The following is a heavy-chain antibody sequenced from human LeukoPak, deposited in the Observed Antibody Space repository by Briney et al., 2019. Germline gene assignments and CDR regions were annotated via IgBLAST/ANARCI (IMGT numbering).Heavy chain of an antibody. CDR2: IKQGGSEI. CDR1: GFTFSRFW. Sequence: GGPLRLSCSASGFTFSRFWMSWVRQAPGKGLEYVALIKQGGSEIFHMDSVKGRFTISRDDATNSLYLQMNSLRVEDTALYYCARDRESESDSEGDYWGQGTLVTVSS. CDR3: ARDRESESDSEGDY. J-gene: IGHJ4*02. D-gene: IGHD4-11*01. V-gene: IGHV3-7*01.